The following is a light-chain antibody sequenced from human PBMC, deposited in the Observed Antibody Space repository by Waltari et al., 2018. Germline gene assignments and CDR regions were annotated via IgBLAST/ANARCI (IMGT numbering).Light chain of an antibody. V-gene: IGLV2-8*01. Sequence: QSALTQPPYASGSPGQSFTISCTGTSSDVGGYNHVSRYQQHPGKAPKLLIYEVSKRPSGVPDRFSGSKSGNTASLTVSGLQAEDEADYYCSSYAGSNNVVFGGGTKLTVL. CDR2: EVS. J-gene: IGLJ2*01. CDR3: SSYAGSNNVV. CDR1: SSDVGGYNH.